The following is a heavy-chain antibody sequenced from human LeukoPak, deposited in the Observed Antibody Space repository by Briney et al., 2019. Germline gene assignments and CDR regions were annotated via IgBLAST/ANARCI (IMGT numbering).Heavy chain of an antibody. J-gene: IGHJ6*02. CDR3: ARAFNYGSGEYGMDV. CDR2: IRYDGSNK. D-gene: IGHD3-10*01. CDR1: GFTFSSYG. V-gene: IGHV3-30*02. Sequence: GGSLRLSCAASGFTFSSYGMHWVRQAPGKGLEWVAFIRYDGSNKYYADSVKGRFTISRDNSKNTLYLQMNSLRAEDTAVYYCARAFNYGSGEYGMDVWGQGTAVTVSS.